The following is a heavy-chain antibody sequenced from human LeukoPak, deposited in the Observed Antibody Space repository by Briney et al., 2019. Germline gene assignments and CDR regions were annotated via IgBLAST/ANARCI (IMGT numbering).Heavy chain of an antibody. D-gene: IGHD6-13*01. J-gene: IGHJ4*02. CDR2: IYPGDSDT. V-gene: IGHV5-51*01. CDR1: GYRFASYW. Sequence: GESLKISCQGSGYRFASYWIAWMRQMPGKGLEWMGMIYPGDSDTRYSPSFQGQVTISADKSISTAYLQWSSLKASDSAMYYCARHGSSSWPVDYWGQGTLVTVSS. CDR3: ARHGSSSWPVDY.